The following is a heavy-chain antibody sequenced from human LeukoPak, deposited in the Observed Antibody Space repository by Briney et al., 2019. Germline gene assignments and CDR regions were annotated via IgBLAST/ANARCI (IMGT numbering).Heavy chain of an antibody. Sequence: PGGSLRLSCAASGFTFGNAYMSWVRQAPGKGLEWVGRVRSKTDGGTTDYAASAKGRFTISRDDSENSLYLQINSLKTDDTAVYYCTYYGSGAIRFWGQGTLVIVSS. CDR3: TYYGSGAIRF. D-gene: IGHD3-10*01. CDR1: GFTFGNAY. J-gene: IGHJ4*02. V-gene: IGHV3-15*01. CDR2: VRSKTDGGTT.